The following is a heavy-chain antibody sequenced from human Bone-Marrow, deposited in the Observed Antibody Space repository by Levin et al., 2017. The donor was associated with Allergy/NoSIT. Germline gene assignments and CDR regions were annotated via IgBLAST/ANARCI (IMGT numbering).Heavy chain of an antibody. D-gene: IGHD2-15*01. J-gene: IGHJ4*02. CDR2: IYYSGST. CDR3: ARAGYCSGGSCLPFDY. V-gene: IGHV4-59*01. CDR1: GGSISSYY. Sequence: SETLSLTCTVSGGSISSYYWSWIRQPPGKGLEWIGYIYYSGSTNYNPSLKSRVTISVDTSMNQFSLKLSSVTAADTAVYYCARAGYCSGGSCLPFDYWGQGTLVTVSS.